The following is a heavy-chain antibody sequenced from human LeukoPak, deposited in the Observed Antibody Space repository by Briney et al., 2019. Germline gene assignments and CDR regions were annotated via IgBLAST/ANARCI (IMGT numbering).Heavy chain of an antibody. D-gene: IGHD2-15*01. V-gene: IGHV1-46*01. CDR2: INPSGGST. CDR3: ARDSCSGGSCYYYFDY. Sequence: ASVKVSCKASGYTFTSYYMHWVRQAPGQGLEWVGIINPSGGSTSYAQKFQGRVTMTRDTSTSTVYMELGSLRSEDTAVYYCARDSCSGGSCYYYFDYWGQGALVTVSS. J-gene: IGHJ4*02. CDR1: GYTFTSYY.